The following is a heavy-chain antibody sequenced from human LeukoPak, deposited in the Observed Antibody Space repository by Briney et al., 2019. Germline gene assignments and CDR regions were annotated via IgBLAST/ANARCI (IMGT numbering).Heavy chain of an antibody. D-gene: IGHD3-10*01. CDR2: ISGSGGST. J-gene: IGHJ6*03. Sequence: GSLRLSCAASGFTFSSYAMSWVRQAPGNGLEWVSAISGSGGSTYYADSVKGRFTISRDNSKNTLYLQMNSLRAEDTAVYYCAKVYWFGGYMDVWGKGTTVAFSS. V-gene: IGHV3-23*01. CDR1: GFTFSSYA. CDR3: AKVYWFGGYMDV.